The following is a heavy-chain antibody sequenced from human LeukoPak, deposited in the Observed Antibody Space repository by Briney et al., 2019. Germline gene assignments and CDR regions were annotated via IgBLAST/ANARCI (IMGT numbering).Heavy chain of an antibody. V-gene: IGHV1-18*01. J-gene: IGHJ5*01. Sequence: ASVKLSCKASGYTFTSYGISWVRQAPGQGLEWMGWINAYNGNTNYAQKLQGRVTMTTDTSTSTAYMELRSLRSDDTAVYYCARDRRPLARLGSRGWFDSWGQGTHVTVSS. CDR3: ARDRRPLARLGSRGWFDS. CDR1: GYTFTSYG. D-gene: IGHD3-10*01. CDR2: INAYNGNT.